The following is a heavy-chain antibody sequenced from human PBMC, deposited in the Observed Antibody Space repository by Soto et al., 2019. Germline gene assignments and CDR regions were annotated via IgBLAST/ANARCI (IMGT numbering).Heavy chain of an antibody. CDR2: VHYTGST. Sequence: SETLSLTCTVSGASIRSTDYYWSWIRQAPGKGLEWIGYVHYTGSTYYNPSLLSRLTISVDTSKNQFSLKLTSVTAAVTAVYYCVRTARQGAVAPHWFDRWGQGTQVTVSS. V-gene: IGHV4-30-4*01. D-gene: IGHD2-21*02. J-gene: IGHJ5*02. CDR3: VRTARQGAVAPHWFDR. CDR1: GASIRSTDYY.